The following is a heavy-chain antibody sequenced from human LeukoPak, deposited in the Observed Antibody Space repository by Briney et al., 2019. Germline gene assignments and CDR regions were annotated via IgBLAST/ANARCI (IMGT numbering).Heavy chain of an antibody. CDR2: IKPDGSDN. CDR3: ARGDGWHIY. J-gene: IGHJ4*02. V-gene: IGHV3-7*01. D-gene: IGHD2-21*01. Sequence: PGGSLRLSCTASGFTFSTFWMTWVRQAPGKGLEWAANIKPDGSDNYYVDSVRGRFTISRDSAKNTLYLQMDSLRAEDTAVYYCARGDGWHIYWGQGTLVTVSS. CDR1: GFTFSTFW.